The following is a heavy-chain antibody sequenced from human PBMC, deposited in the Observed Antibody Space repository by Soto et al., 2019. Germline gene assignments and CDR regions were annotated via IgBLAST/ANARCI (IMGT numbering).Heavy chain of an antibody. D-gene: IGHD2-8*01. Sequence: EVQLVETGGGLIQPGGSLRLSCAASGFSVGSNYMTWVRQSPGKGLEWVSLIYSTGDTDYADSVKGRFYISRDNFKDTLYLQMNNLRAEDTAVYHCARKSDSSPVPEADGVWGRGTLVTVSS. V-gene: IGHV3-53*02. J-gene: IGHJ4*02. CDR3: ARKSDSSPVPEADGV. CDR1: GFSVGSNY. CDR2: IYSTGDT.